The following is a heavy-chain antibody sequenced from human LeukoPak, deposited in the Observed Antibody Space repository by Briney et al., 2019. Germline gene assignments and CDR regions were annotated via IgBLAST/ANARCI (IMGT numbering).Heavy chain of an antibody. CDR1: GYSFTSHW. D-gene: IGHD3-10*01. V-gene: IGHV5-51*01. CDR3: ARHSRYGSGSYSYYYYGMDV. Sequence: GESLKISCKGSGYSFTSHWIGWVRQMPGKGLEWMGIIYPGDSDTRYSPSFQGQVTISADKSISTAYLQWSSLKASDTAMYYCARHSRYGSGSYSYYYYGMDVWGQGTTVTVSS. CDR2: IYPGDSDT. J-gene: IGHJ6*02.